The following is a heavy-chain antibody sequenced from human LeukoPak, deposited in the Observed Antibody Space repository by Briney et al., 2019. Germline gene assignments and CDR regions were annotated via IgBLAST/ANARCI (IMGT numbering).Heavy chain of an antibody. V-gene: IGHV1-69*02. CDR1: GGTFSSYT. CDR2: IIPILGIA. CDR3: ARGADFYYYGMDV. J-gene: IGHJ6*02. Sequence: SVKVSCKASGGTFSSYTISWVRQAPGQGLEWMGRIIPILGIANYAQKFQGRVTITADKSTSTAYMELSSLRSADTAVYYCARGADFYYYGMDVWGQGTTVTVSS.